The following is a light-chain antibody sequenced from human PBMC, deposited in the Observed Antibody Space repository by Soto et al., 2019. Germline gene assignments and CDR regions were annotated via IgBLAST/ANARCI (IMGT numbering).Light chain of an antibody. V-gene: IGKV3-11*01. CDR3: QQRSNWPLN. CDR2: DAS. CDR1: QSVSSY. Sequence: EILLTQSPATLSLSPGERATLSCRASQSVSSYLAWYQQKPGQAPRLLIYDASNRATGIPARFSGSGSGTDFTLTISSLEHADFAVYYCQQRSNWPLNFGGGTKVDIK. J-gene: IGKJ4*01.